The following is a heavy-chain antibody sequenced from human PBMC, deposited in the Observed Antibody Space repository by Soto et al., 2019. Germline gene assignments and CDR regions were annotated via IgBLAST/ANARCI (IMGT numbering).Heavy chain of an antibody. CDR3: ARVLPAAMFGDYYYRMAV. J-gene: IGHJ6*02. Sequence: ASVKVSCKASGYTFTSYAMHWVRQAPGQRLEWMGWINAGNGNTKYSQKFQGRVTITRDTSASTAYMELSSLRSEDTAVYYCARVLPAAMFGDYYYRMAVWGQGTTVTVSS. D-gene: IGHD2-2*01. CDR1: GYTFTSYA. CDR2: INAGNGNT. V-gene: IGHV1-3*01.